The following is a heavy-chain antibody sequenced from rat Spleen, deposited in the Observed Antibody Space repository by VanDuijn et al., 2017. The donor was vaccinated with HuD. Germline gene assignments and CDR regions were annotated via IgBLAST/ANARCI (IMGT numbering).Heavy chain of an antibody. CDR3: ATLGLGYYFDY. Sequence: EVQLQESGPGLVKPSQSLSLTCSVTGYSITCNYWGWIRKFPGNKMEWMGYISYSGSPSYNPSLKSRVSITRDTSKNQFFLQLNSVTTEDTATYYCATLGLGYYFDYWGQGVMVTVSS. D-gene: IGHD4-6*01. CDR1: GYSITCNY. J-gene: IGHJ2*01. V-gene: IGHV3-1*01. CDR2: ISYSGSP.